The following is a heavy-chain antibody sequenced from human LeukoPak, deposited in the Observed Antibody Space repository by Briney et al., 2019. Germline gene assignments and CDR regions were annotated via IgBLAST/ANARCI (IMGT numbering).Heavy chain of an antibody. Sequence: SQTLSLTCAISGDSVSSNSAAWNWIRQSPSRGLEWLGRTYYRSKWYNDYAVSVKSRITINPDTSKNQFSLQLNSVTPEDTAVYYCARVRYSSSWPNNWFDPWGQGTLVTVSS. J-gene: IGHJ5*02. CDR2: TYYRSKWYN. V-gene: IGHV6-1*01. CDR1: GDSVSSNSAA. CDR3: ARVRYSSSWPNNWFDP. D-gene: IGHD6-13*01.